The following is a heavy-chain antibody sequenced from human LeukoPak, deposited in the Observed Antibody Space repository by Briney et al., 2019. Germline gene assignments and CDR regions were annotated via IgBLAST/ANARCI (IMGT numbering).Heavy chain of an antibody. J-gene: IGHJ5*02. D-gene: IGHD2-8*01. Sequence: SETLSLTCTVSGGSISSSSYYWGWIRQPPGKGLEWIGSIYYSGSTYYNPSLKSRVAMSVDTSKDQFSLKLSSVTAADTAVYYCARGSEYCTNGVCYKPGLNWFDPWGQGTLVTVSS. CDR3: ARGSEYCTNGVCYKPGLNWFDP. CDR2: IYYSGST. CDR1: GGSISSSSYY. V-gene: IGHV4-39*07.